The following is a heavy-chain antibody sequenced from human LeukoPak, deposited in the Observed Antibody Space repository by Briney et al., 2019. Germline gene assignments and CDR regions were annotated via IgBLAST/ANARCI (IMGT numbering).Heavy chain of an antibody. CDR1: GGSIGGYY. D-gene: IGHD3-22*01. J-gene: IGHJ3*02. Sequence: PSETLSLTCAVSGGSIGGYYWNWIRQSPEKGLECIGYIYYSGSTNYNPSLKSRVTISVDTSKNQFSLKLSSVTAADTAVYYCARAMPLSGYYYDSSGYSRDAFDIWGQGTMVTVSS. CDR3: ARAMPLSGYYYDSSGYSRDAFDI. CDR2: IYYSGST. V-gene: IGHV4-59*01.